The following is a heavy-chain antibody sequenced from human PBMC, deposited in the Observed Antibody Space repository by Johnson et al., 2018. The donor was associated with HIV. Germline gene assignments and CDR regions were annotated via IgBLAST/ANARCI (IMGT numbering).Heavy chain of an antibody. CDR2: ISYDGSNK. CDR1: GFTFSSYA. J-gene: IGHJ3*02. D-gene: IGHD7-27*01. V-gene: IGHV3-30-3*01. Sequence: QVQLVESGEGVVQPGRSLRLSCAASGFTFSSYAMHWVRQAPGKGLEWVAVISYDGSNKYYADSVTGRFTISRDNSKNTLYLQMNSLRAEDTAVYYCAKVLSPRPWGDDAFDIWGQGTMVTVSS. CDR3: AKVLSPRPWGDDAFDI.